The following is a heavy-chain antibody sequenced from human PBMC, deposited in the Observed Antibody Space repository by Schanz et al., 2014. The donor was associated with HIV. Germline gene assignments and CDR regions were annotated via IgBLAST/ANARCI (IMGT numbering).Heavy chain of an antibody. CDR1: GFTFSTKG. Sequence: VHLSESGGGLVQPGGSLRLSCAASGFTFSTKGMNWVRQAPGKGLEWVAVISYDGSNKYYADSVKGRFTISRDNSKNTLYLQMNSLRAEDTAVYYCAKRRDSGYASFHSWAQGTLVTVSS. J-gene: IGHJ4*02. V-gene: IGHV3-30*18. CDR3: AKRRDSGYASFHS. D-gene: IGHD1-1*01. CDR2: ISYDGSNK.